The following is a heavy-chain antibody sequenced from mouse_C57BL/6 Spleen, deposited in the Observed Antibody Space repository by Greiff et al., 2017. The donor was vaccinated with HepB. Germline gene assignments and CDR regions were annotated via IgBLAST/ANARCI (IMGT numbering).Heavy chain of an antibody. V-gene: IGHV1-82*01. CDR3: ARNDYDTWFAY. CDR2: IYPGDGDT. CDR1: GYAFSSSW. Sequence: QVQLQQSGPELVKPGASVKISCKASGYAFSSSWMNWVKQRPGKGLEWIGRIYPGDGDTNYNGKFKGKATLTADKSSSTAYMQLSSLTSEDSAVYCCARNDYDTWFAYWGQGTLVTVSA. J-gene: IGHJ3*01. D-gene: IGHD2-4*01.